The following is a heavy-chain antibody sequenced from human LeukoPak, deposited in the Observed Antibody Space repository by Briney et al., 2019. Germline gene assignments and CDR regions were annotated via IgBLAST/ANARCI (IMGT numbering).Heavy chain of an antibody. CDR1: GFTVSSNY. J-gene: IGHJ5*02. D-gene: IGHD2-21*01. CDR3: AEWNRPGAYCGGDCKFDP. Sequence: GGSLRLSCAASGFTVSSNYMSWVRQAPGKGLEWVAFIRYDGSNKYYADSVKGRFTISRDNSKNTLYLQMNSLRAEDTAVYYCAEWNRPGAYCGGDCKFDPWGQGTLVTVSS. V-gene: IGHV3-30*02. CDR2: IRYDGSNK.